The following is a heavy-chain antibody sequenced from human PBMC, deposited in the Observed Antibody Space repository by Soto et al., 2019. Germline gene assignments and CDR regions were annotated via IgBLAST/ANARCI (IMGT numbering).Heavy chain of an antibody. J-gene: IGHJ4*02. V-gene: IGHV3-30-3*01. CDR3: ARDVDYGGNAYFDY. D-gene: IGHD4-17*01. CDR1: GFTFSSYA. CDR2: ISYDGSNK. Sequence: QVQLVESGRGVVQPGRSLRLCCAASGFTFSSYAMHWVRQAPGKGLEWVAVISYDGSNKYYADSVKGRFTISRDNSKNTLYLQMNSLRAEDTAVYYCARDVDYGGNAYFDYWGLGTLVTVSS.